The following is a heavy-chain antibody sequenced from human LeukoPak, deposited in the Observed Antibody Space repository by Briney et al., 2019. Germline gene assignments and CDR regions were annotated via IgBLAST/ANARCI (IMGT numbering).Heavy chain of an antibody. CDR3: ASDIVGATHDY. V-gene: IGHV3-30*03. D-gene: IGHD1-26*01. CDR2: ISYDGSNK. J-gene: IGHJ4*02. CDR1: GFTFSSYG. Sequence: QSGGSLRLSCAASGFTFSSYGMHWVRQAPGKGLEWVAVISYDGSNKYYADSVKGRFTISRDNSKNTLYLQMNSLRAEDTAVYYCASDIVGATHDYWGQGTLVTVSS.